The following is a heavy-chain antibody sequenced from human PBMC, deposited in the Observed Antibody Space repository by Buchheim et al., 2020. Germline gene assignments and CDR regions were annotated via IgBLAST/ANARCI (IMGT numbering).Heavy chain of an antibody. CDR3: ARQQWFNRPFDL. V-gene: IGHV4-59*01. CDR1: ADSFSSYY. J-gene: IGHJ4*02. Sequence: QVLVQESGPGLVQPSETLFLTCSVSADSFSSYYWSWIRQPPGKGLEWIGYTSYSGSINYNPSLRSRVTISVDTSKIQFSLKVTSVSAADTAMYYCARQQWFNRPFDLWGQGTL. D-gene: IGHD3-22*01. CDR2: TSYSGSI.